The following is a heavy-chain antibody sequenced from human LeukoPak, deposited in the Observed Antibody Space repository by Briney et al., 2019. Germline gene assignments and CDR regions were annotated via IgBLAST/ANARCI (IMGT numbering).Heavy chain of an antibody. Sequence: GGSLRLSCAASGFTFSSCAMHWVRQAPGKGLEWVAVISYDGNNIYYADSVKGRFTVSRDNSKNTLYLQMNSLRAEDTAVYYCAREGVRDAFDIWGQGTMVTVSS. D-gene: IGHD2-8*01. V-gene: IGHV3-30*04. CDR1: GFTFSSCA. CDR3: AREGVRDAFDI. CDR2: ISYDGNNI. J-gene: IGHJ3*02.